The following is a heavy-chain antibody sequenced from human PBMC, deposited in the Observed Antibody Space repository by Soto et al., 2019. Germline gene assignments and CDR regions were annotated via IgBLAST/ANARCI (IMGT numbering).Heavy chain of an antibody. CDR2: IYSSGST. CDR3: ARDSGSYYLGPY. V-gene: IGHV4-4*07. CDR1: CDSITNNY. Sequence: SDTLSLTCTVSCDSITNNYWSWIRQPAGKGLEWIGRIYSSGSTNYNPSLKSRVTMSVDKSKNKFSLKLSSVTAADTAVYYCARDSGSYYLGPYWGRGTLVTVSS. J-gene: IGHJ4*01. D-gene: IGHD1-26*01.